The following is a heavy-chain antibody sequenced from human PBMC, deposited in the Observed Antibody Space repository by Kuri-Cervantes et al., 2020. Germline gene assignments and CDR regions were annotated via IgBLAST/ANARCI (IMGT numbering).Heavy chain of an antibody. V-gene: IGHV7-4-1*02. CDR2: INTNTGNP. D-gene: IGHD4-17*01. Sequence: ASVKVSCKASGYTFTSYAMNWVRQAPGQGLGWMGWINTNTGNPTYAQGFTGRLVFSLDTSVSTAYLQWSSLKASDTAIYYCARRVTEVTTGENWFDPWGEGTLVTVSS. CDR3: ARRVTEVTTGENWFDP. CDR1: GYTFTSYA. J-gene: IGHJ5*02.